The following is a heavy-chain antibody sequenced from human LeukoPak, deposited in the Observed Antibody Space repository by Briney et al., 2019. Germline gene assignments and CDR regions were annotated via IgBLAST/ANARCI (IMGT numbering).Heavy chain of an antibody. Sequence: GGSLRLSCAASGFTFSDYYMSWIRQAPGKGLEWVSYISSSGSTIYYADSVKGRFTISRDNSKNTLYLQMNSLRAEDTAVYYCAKDIVGSSSAPDYWGQGTLVTVSS. CDR1: GFTFSDYY. CDR3: AKDIVGSSSAPDY. CDR2: ISSSGSTI. J-gene: IGHJ4*02. V-gene: IGHV3-11*01. D-gene: IGHD6-13*01.